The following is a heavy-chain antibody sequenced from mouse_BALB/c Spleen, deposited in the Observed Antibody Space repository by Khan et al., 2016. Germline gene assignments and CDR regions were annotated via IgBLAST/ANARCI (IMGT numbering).Heavy chain of an antibody. D-gene: IGHD2-1*01. Sequence: QVQLQQPGPELVRPGVSVKISCKGSGYTFTDYAMHWVKQSHAKSLEWIGVISTYYGNTNYTQKFKGKATMTVDKSSSTAYMELARLTSEDSAIYYCARWNGNSAMDYWGQGTSVTVSA. V-gene: IGHV1S137*01. CDR1: GYTFTDYA. CDR2: ISTYYGNT. J-gene: IGHJ4*01. CDR3: ARWNGNSAMDY.